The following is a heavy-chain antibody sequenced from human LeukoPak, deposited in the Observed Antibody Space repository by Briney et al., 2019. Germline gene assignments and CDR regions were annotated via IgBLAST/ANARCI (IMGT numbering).Heavy chain of an antibody. CDR3: ARRAIVVVPAATEDYYYYYMDV. CDR1: GFTFSSYS. Sequence: GGSLRLSRAASGFTFSSYSMNWVRQAPEKGLEWVSYISSSSSTIYYADSVKGRFTISRDNAKNSLYLQMNSLRAEDTAVYYCARRAIVVVPAATEDYYYYYMDVWGKGTTVTVSS. V-gene: IGHV3-48*04. J-gene: IGHJ6*03. CDR2: ISSSSSTI. D-gene: IGHD2-2*01.